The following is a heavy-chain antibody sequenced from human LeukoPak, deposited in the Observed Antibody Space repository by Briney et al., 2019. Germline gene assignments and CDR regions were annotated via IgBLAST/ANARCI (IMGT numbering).Heavy chain of an antibody. J-gene: IGHJ4*02. CDR1: GFTFSSYA. D-gene: IGHD4-17*01. V-gene: IGHV3-30-3*01. CDR2: ISYDGSNK. Sequence: GGSLRLSCAASGFTFSSYAMHWVRQAPGKGLEWVAVISYDGSNKYYADSVKGRFTISRDNSKNTLYLQMNSLRAEGTAVYYCARDSATVIDYCGQGTLVTVSS. CDR3: ARDSATVIDY.